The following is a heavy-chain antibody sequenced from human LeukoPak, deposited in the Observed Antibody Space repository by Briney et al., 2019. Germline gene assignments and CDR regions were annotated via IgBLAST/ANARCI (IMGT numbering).Heavy chain of an antibody. D-gene: IGHD3-10*01. CDR3: ASYMVRESFDY. CDR1: GFTFSSYA. Sequence: GGSLRLSCAASGFTFSSYAMSWVRQAPGKGLEWVSAISGSGGSTCYADSVKGRFTISRDNSKNTLYLQMNSLRAEDTAVYYCASYMVRESFDYWGQGTLVTVSS. V-gene: IGHV3-23*01. CDR2: ISGSGGST. J-gene: IGHJ4*02.